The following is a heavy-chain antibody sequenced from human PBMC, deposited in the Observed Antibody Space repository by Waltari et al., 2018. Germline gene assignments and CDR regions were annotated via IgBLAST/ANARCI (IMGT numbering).Heavy chain of an antibody. CDR1: GYTFTGYY. J-gene: IGHJ3*02. Sequence: QVQLVQSGAEVKKPGASVKVSCTASGYTFTGYYMHWVRQAPGQGLEWMGWINPNSGGTNYAQKFQGRVTMTRDTSISTAYMELSRLRSDDTAVYYCAREVPSGSYYSSNAFDIWGQGTMVTVSS. D-gene: IGHD1-26*01. V-gene: IGHV1-2*02. CDR2: INPNSGGT. CDR3: AREVPSGSYYSSNAFDI.